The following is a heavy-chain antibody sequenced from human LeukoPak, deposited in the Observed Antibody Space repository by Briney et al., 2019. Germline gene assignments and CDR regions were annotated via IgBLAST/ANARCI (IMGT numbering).Heavy chain of an antibody. V-gene: IGHV3-7*03. CDR1: GFTFSSYG. Sequence: GGSLRLSCAASGFTFSSYGMDWVRQAPGKGLEWLANIREDESEINYVDSVKGRFTISRDNARNSLYLQMTSLRPEDTAVYYCARETRLRYISGYDYWGQGTLVTVSS. J-gene: IGHJ4*02. CDR2: IREDESEI. CDR3: ARETRLRYISGYDY. D-gene: IGHD3-9*01.